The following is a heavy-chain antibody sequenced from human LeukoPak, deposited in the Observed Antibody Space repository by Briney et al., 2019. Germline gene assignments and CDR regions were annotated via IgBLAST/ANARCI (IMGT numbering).Heavy chain of an antibody. CDR1: GFTFSSYE. J-gene: IGHJ6*03. Sequence: GGPLRLSCAASGFTFSSYEMNWVRQAPGKGLEWVSYISSSGSTIYYADSVKGRFTISRDNAKNSLYLQMNSLRAEDTAVYYCAKEGSGWSSYYYYMGVWGKGTTVTVSS. D-gene: IGHD6-19*01. V-gene: IGHV3-48*03. CDR2: ISSSGSTI. CDR3: AKEGSGWSSYYYYMGV.